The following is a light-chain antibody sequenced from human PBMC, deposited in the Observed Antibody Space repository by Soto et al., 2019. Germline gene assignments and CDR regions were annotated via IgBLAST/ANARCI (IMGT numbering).Light chain of an antibody. CDR3: QQYFNTPIT. CDR1: QSFLYSSNNKNY. V-gene: IGKV4-1*01. CDR2: WAS. J-gene: IGKJ5*01. Sequence: DIVMTQSPDSLAVSLGERATINCKSSQSFLYSSNNKNYLAWYQQKPGQPPKLLIYWASTRESGVPDRFSGSGSGTDFTLTISSLQAEDVAVYYCQQYFNTPITFGQGTRLEI.